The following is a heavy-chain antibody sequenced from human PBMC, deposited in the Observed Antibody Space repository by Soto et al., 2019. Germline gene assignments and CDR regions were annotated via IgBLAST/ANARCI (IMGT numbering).Heavy chain of an antibody. V-gene: IGHV1-46*01. CDR2: INPSGDSR. CDR3: ARDKSQNQGTHADSSWFNS. CDR1: GFSFSDYF. J-gene: IGHJ5*01. Sequence: AASVKVSCKASGFSFSDYFMHWVRQAPGQGLEWMGIINPSGDSRNYAQKFQGRVTITRDTSTSTVYMELSSLRYEDTAVYYCARDKSQNQGTHADSSWFNSCGQRTPVT. D-gene: IGHD3-22*01.